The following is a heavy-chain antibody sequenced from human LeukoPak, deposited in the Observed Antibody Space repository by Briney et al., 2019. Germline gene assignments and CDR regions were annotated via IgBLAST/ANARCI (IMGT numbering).Heavy chain of an antibody. V-gene: IGHV4-59*01. Sequence: SETLSFNCTVSGGSISSYYWSWIRQPPGKGLEWIGYIYYSGSTNYNPSFKSRVTISVDTSNNQFSVKLYSVTAADTAVYYCAGHASGSYFGAFDIWGQGTMVTVSS. CDR3: AGHASGSYFGAFDI. D-gene: IGHD3-10*01. CDR2: IYYSGST. J-gene: IGHJ3*02. CDR1: GGSISSYY.